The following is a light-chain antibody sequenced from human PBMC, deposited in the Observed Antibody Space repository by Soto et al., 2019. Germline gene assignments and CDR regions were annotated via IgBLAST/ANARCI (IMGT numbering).Light chain of an antibody. Sequence: DIQLTQSPSFLSASIGDRVTITCRASQGMSGHLAWYQQKPGKAPELLIYAADTLQSGVPSRFSGSRSGTEFTLAISSLQPEDVATYYCQQFHKYPMSIFGPGTTVDIK. J-gene: IGKJ3*01. CDR2: AAD. CDR3: QQFHKYPMSI. CDR1: QGMSGH. V-gene: IGKV1-9*01.